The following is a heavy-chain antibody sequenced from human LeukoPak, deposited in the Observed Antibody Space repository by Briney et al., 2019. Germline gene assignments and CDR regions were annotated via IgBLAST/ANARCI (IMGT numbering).Heavy chain of an antibody. CDR3: ARGTYDFWSGYGPYYFDY. Sequence: PSETLSLTCTVSGGSISSSSYYWGWIRQPPGKGLEWIGSIYYSGSTYYNPSLKSRVTISVDTSKNQFSLKLSSVTAADTAVYYCARGTYDFWSGYGPYYFDYWGQGTLVTVSS. D-gene: IGHD3-3*01. CDR1: GGSISSSSYY. J-gene: IGHJ4*02. V-gene: IGHV4-39*01. CDR2: IYYSGST.